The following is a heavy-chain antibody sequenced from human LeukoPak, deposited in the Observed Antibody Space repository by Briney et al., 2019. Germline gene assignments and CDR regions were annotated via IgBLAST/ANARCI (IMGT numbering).Heavy chain of an antibody. J-gene: IGHJ6*03. CDR2: ISYSGTS. CDR1: GGSISSSDYY. D-gene: IGHD3-22*01. CDR3: ARLIHSYYYDSSGYYPYYYMDV. Sequence: SETLSLTCAVSGGSISSSDYYWGLIRQPPGKGLEWIGRISYSGTSYYNPSLKRRITISVDTSNNQFSLKMTSVTAADTAVYFCARLIHSYYYDSSGYYPYYYMDVWGKGTTVTVSS. V-gene: IGHV4-39*01.